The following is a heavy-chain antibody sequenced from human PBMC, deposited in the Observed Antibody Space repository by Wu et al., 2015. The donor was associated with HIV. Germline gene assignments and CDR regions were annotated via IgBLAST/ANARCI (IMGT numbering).Heavy chain of an antibody. Sequence: QVQLVQSGAEVKKPGSSVKVSCKASGGTFSSYAISWVRQAPGQGLEWMGGIIPIFGTANYAQKFQGRVTITADESTSTAYMELSSLRSEDTAVYYCAREGRFCSSTSCLTYYFDYWGQGTLVTVSS. J-gene: IGHJ4*02. CDR3: AREGRFCSSTSCLTYYFDY. CDR1: GGTFSSYA. D-gene: IGHD2-2*01. CDR2: IIPIFGTA. V-gene: IGHV1-69*12.